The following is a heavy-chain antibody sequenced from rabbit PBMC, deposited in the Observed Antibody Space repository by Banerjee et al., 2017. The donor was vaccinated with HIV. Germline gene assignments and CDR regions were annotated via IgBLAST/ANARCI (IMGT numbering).Heavy chain of an antibody. CDR2: IYNGDGNT. D-gene: IGHD1-1*01. CDR3: ARGYYGASYNF. J-gene: IGHJ6*01. CDR1: GFSFSSRYY. Sequence: QSLEESGGDLVKPGASLTLTCTASGFSFSSRYYMCWVRQAPGKGLEWIGCIYNGDGNTYYASWAKGRFTVSKTSSTTVTLQMTSLTAADTATYFCARGYYGASYNFWGPGTLVTVS. V-gene: IGHV1S40*01.